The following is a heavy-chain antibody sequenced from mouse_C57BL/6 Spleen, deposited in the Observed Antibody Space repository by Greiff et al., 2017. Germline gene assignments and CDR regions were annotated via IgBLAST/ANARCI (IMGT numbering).Heavy chain of an antibody. Sequence: EVHLVESGGGLVKPGGSLKLSCAASGFTFSDYGMHWVRQAPEKGLEWVAYISSGSSPIYYADTVKGRFTISRDNAKNTLFLQMTSLRSEDTAMYYCARLGSSDYFDYWGQGTTLTVSS. V-gene: IGHV5-17*01. J-gene: IGHJ2*01. CDR3: ARLGSSDYFDY. CDR1: GFTFSDYG. CDR2: ISSGSSPI. D-gene: IGHD1-1*01.